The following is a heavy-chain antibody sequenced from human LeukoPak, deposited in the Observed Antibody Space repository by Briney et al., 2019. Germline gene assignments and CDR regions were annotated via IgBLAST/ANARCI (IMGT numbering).Heavy chain of an antibody. CDR3: ARLDVDCSSTSCYGGYYYMDV. CDR1: GFTFSSYV. Sequence: GRSLRLSCAASGFTFSSYVMHWVRQAPGKGLEWVSVIYSGGSTYYADSVKGRFTISRDNSKNTLYLQMNSLRAEDTAVYYCARLDVDCSSTSCYGGYYYMDVWGKGTTVTISS. V-gene: IGHV3-66*01. J-gene: IGHJ6*03. CDR2: IYSGGST. D-gene: IGHD2-2*01.